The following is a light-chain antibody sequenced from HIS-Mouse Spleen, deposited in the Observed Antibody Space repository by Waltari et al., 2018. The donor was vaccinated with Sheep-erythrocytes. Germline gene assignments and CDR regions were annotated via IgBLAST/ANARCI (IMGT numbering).Light chain of an antibody. CDR3: YSTDSSGNHSV. V-gene: IGLV3-10*01. Sequence: SYELTQPPSVSVSPGQTARITCSGDALPKKYAYWYQQKSGQAPVLVSYEDSKRPSGIPGRFSGSSSGTMATLTISGAQVEDEADYYCYSTDSSGNHSVFGGGTKLTVL. CDR2: EDS. J-gene: IGLJ2*01. CDR1: ALPKKY.